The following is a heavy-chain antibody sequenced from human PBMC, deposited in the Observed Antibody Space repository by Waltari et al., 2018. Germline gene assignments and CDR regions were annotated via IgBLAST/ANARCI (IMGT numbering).Heavy chain of an antibody. Sequence: QVQLVESGGGVVQPGRSLSLSGAASGFTFSSYAMHWVRQAPGKGLEWVAVISYDGSNKYYADSVKGRFTISRDNSKNTLYLQMNSLRAEDTAVYYCARDEAGSYYYWGQGTLVTVSS. V-gene: IGHV3-30*04. D-gene: IGHD1-26*01. J-gene: IGHJ4*02. CDR2: ISYDGSNK. CDR3: ARDEAGSYYY. CDR1: GFTFSSYA.